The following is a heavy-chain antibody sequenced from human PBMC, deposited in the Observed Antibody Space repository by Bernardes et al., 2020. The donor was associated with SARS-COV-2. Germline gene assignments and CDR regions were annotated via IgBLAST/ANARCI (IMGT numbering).Heavy chain of an antibody. J-gene: IGHJ4*02. CDR2: SSPCNGNK. V-gene: IGHV1-18*01. Sequence: QGVEWSSPCNGNKKYAQKFQGRVTMTTDTSANTGYMDLRSLRSDDTAVYYCARESTPGLRAIGYWGQGTLVTVSS. D-gene: IGHD3-16*01. CDR3: ARESTPGLRAIGY.